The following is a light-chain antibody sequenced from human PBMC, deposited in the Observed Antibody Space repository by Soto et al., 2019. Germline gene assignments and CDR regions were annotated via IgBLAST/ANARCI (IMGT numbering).Light chain of an antibody. CDR1: SSDVGSYNV. J-gene: IGLJ2*01. CDR3: CTYAGSNTFV. CDR2: EVS. Sequence: QSVLTQSASVSGSPGQSITISCSGTSSDVGSYNVVSWYQKYPGKAPKLMIYEVSKRPSGVSNRFSGSKSGNTASLTISGLQAEDEGDYYCCTYAGSNTFVFGGGTKVTVL. V-gene: IGLV2-23*02.